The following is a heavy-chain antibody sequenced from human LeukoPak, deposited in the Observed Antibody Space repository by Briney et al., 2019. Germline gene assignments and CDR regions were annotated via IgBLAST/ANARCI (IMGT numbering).Heavy chain of an antibody. Sequence: PSETLSLTCTVSGGSISSYYWGWIRQPPGKGLEWIGYIYYSGSTNYNPSLKSRVTISVDTSKNQFSLKLSSVTAADTAVYYCASRVGATDDAFDIWGQGTMVTVSS. CDR3: ASRVGATDDAFDI. D-gene: IGHD1-26*01. CDR1: GGSISSYY. V-gene: IGHV4-59*01. J-gene: IGHJ3*02. CDR2: IYYSGST.